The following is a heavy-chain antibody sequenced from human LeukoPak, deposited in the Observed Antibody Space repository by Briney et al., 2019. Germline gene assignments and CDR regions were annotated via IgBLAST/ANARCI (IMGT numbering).Heavy chain of an antibody. CDR3: ARPRGYSSSWYRDEFDP. CDR2: IYYSGST. Sequence: PSETLSLTCTVSGGSISSSSYYWGWIRQPPGKGLEWIGYIYYSGSTNYNPSLKSRVTISVDTSKNQFSLKLSSVTAADTAVYYCARPRGYSSSWYRDEFDPWGQGTLVTVSS. V-gene: IGHV4-61*05. D-gene: IGHD6-13*01. J-gene: IGHJ5*02. CDR1: GGSISSSSYY.